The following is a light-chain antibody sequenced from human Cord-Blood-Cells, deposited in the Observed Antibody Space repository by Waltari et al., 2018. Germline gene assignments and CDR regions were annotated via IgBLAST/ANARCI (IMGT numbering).Light chain of an antibody. J-gene: IGKJ2*01. V-gene: IGKV2-28*01. CDR2: WGS. CDR1: QSLLHSNGYNY. CDR3: MQALQTPYT. Sequence: DIVMTQSPLSLPVTPGEPASIACRSSQSLLHSNGYNYLDWYLQKPGQSPQLLIYWGSIRASGVPDRFSGSGSGTDFTLKFSRVEAEDVGVYYCMQALQTPYTFGQGTKLEIK.